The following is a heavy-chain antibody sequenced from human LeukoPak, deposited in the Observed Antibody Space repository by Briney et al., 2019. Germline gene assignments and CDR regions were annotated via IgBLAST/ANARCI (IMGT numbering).Heavy chain of an antibody. CDR1: GGSFSSYY. D-gene: IGHD2-2*01. V-gene: IGHV4-34*01. CDR3: ARTTEDCSRTSCYQYWFDP. Sequence: SETLSLTCALYGGSFSSYYWNWIRQSPGKGLQWIAEINHSGSINYNPSLKSRVTISVDTSKNQFSLKVNSVTAADTAVYYCARTTEDCSRTSCYQYWFDPWGQGTLVTVSS. CDR2: INHSGSI. J-gene: IGHJ5*02.